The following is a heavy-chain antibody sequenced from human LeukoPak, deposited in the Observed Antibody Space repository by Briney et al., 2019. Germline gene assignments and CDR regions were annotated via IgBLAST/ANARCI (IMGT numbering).Heavy chain of an antibody. CDR2: ILPIFGTA. J-gene: IGHJ4*02. D-gene: IGHD3-3*01. Sequence: ASVKVSCKVSGGSFTNNAISWVRQAPGQGPEWMGRILPIFGTAEYAERFQGRVTITADKSTSTAYMELTSLKVEDTALCFCARGKGFVGHFDFWGQGTLVSVSS. CDR3: ARGKGFVGHFDF. CDR1: GGSFTNNA. V-gene: IGHV1-69*06.